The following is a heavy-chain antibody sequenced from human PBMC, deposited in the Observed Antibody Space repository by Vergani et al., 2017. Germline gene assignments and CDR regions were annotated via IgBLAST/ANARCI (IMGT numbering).Heavy chain of an antibody. CDR2: INPNSGGT. CDR3: ARSRSDIVVVPAAIPYFDY. D-gene: IGHD2-2*02. V-gene: IGHV1-2*02. Sequence: QVQLVQSGAEVKKPGASVKVSCKASGYTFTGYYMHWVRQAPGQGLEWMGWINPNSGGTNYAQKFQGRVTMTRDTSISTAYMELSRLRSDDTAVYYCARSRSDIVVVPAAIPYFDYWGQGTLVTVSS. CDR1: GYTFTGYY. J-gene: IGHJ4*02.